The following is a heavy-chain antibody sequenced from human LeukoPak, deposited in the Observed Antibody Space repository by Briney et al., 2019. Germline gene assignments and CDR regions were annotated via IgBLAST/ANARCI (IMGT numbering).Heavy chain of an antibody. Sequence: PGRSLRLSCAASGFTFDDYAMHCVRQAPGKGLEWVSGISWHGGSIGYADSVKGRFTISRDNAKNSLYLQMNSLRAEDTALYYCAKDMGVVVAATAGFDIWGQGTMVTVSS. CDR3: AKDMGVVVAATAGFDI. V-gene: IGHV3-9*01. J-gene: IGHJ3*02. CDR1: GFTFDDYA. CDR2: ISWHGGSI. D-gene: IGHD2-15*01.